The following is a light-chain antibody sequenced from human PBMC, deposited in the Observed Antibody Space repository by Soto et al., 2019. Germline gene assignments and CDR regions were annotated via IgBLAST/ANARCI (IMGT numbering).Light chain of an antibody. V-gene: IGLV2-23*01. CDR2: EAT. CDR1: SGDVGTYDL. J-gene: IGLJ3*02. Sequence: QSVLTQPPSVSGAPGQRVTISCTGTSGDVGTYDLVSWYQHHPGAAPKLMIYEATRRPSGISNRFSGSKSGNTASLTISGLQAEDEAAYYCCSFAGSNSWVFGGGTKLTVL. CDR3: CSFAGSNSWV.